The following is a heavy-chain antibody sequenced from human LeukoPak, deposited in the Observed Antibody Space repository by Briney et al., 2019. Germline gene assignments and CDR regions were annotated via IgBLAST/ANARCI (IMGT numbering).Heavy chain of an antibody. CDR2: INHSGST. CDR1: GGSFSGYY. V-gene: IGHV4-34*01. D-gene: IGHD1-7*01. CDR3: ASYWNYGWFDP. J-gene: IGHJ5*02. Sequence: SETLSLTCAVYGGSFSGYYWSWIRQPPGKGLEWIGEINHSGSTNYDPSLKSRVTISVDTSKNRFSLKLSSVTAADTAVYYCASYWNYGWFDPWGQGTLVTVSS.